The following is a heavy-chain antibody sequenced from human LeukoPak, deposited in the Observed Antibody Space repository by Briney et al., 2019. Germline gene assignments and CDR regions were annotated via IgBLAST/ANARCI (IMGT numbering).Heavy chain of an antibody. Sequence: GGSLRLSCAASGFSFSRYDIHWVRQAPGKGLEWVAFIWYDGSNKNYADSVKGRFTISRDNFMSTVYLQMNSLRDEDTAVYYCAKDRQTITIFGVVNTPRANFDYWGQGTLVTVSS. CDR1: GFSFSRYD. CDR3: AKDRQTITIFGVVNTPRANFDY. J-gene: IGHJ4*02. D-gene: IGHD3-3*01. CDR2: IWYDGSNK. V-gene: IGHV3-30*02.